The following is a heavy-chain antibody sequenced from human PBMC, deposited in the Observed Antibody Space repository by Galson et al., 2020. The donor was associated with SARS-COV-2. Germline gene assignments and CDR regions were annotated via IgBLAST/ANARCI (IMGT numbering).Heavy chain of an antibody. D-gene: IGHD3-22*01. Sequence: GEYLKISCAASGFTFSDYYMSWIRQAPGKGLEWVSYISSSGSTIYYADPVKGRFTISRDNAKNSLYLQMNSLRAEDTAVYYCARDPASSGYYYVHWYFDLWGRGTLVTVSS. CDR1: GFTFSDYY. V-gene: IGHV3-11*01. CDR3: ARDPASSGYYYVHWYFDL. CDR2: ISSSGSTI. J-gene: IGHJ2*01.